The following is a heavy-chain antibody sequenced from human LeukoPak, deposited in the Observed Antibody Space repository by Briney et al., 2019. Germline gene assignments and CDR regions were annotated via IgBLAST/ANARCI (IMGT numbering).Heavy chain of an antibody. Sequence: ASVKVSCKASGYTFTSYGISWVRQAPGQGLEWMGWISAYNGNTNYAQKLQGRVTMTTDTSTSTAYMELRSLRSDDTAVYYCAREPYGDYTLGGFGYWGQGTLVTVSS. D-gene: IGHD4-17*01. V-gene: IGHV1-18*01. CDR3: AREPYGDYTLGGFGY. J-gene: IGHJ4*02. CDR2: ISAYNGNT. CDR1: GYTFTSYG.